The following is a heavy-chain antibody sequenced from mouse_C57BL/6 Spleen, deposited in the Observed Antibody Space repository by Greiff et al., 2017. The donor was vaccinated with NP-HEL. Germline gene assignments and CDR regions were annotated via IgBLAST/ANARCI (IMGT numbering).Heavy chain of an antibody. J-gene: IGHJ4*01. Sequence: QVQLQQPGAELVRPGSSVKLSCKASGYTFTSYWMDWVKQRPGQGLEWIGNIYPSDSETHYNQKFKDKATLTVDKSSSTAYMQLSSLPSEDSAVYYCARGGSSYAMDYGGQGTSVTVSS. CDR1: GYTFTSYW. V-gene: IGHV1-61*01. CDR3: ARGGSSYAMDY. CDR2: IYPSDSET.